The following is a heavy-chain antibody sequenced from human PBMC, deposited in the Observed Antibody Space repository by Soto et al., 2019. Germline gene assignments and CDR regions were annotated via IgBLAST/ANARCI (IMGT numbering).Heavy chain of an antibody. CDR1: GFIFSDHY. CDR2: IYSGDTTI. V-gene: IGHV3-11*01. CDR3: ARGHYGLDI. J-gene: IGHJ6*02. Sequence: PWGALRLSCATSGFIFSDHYMSWIRQAPGKGLEWVSYIYSGDTTIYYADSVKGRFTISRDNAKNSLYLQMNSLRADDTAVYYCARGHYGLDIWGRGTTVTVSS.